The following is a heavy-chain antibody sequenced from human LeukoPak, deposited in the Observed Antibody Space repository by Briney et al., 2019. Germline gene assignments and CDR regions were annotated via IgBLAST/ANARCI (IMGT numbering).Heavy chain of an antibody. CDR2: IGTSSVYK. V-gene: IGHV3-21*04. J-gene: IGHJ3*01. CDR3: ARDDLRDEGFDV. Sequence: GGSLRLSCSASGFTFTNDNMNGVRQAPGEGLEGCSSIGTSSVYKHYADSVKGRVTISRDSATNSVYLQVNSLRAEDTAFYYCARDDLRDEGFDVWGQGTMVTVSS. CDR1: GFTFTNDN.